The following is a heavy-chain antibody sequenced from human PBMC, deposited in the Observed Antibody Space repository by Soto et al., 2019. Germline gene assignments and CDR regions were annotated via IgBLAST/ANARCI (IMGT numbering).Heavy chain of an antibody. CDR3: ARAGSPYYYYGMDV. D-gene: IGHD6-6*01. V-gene: IGHV3-13*01. Sequence: GGSLRLSCAASGFTFSSYDMHWVRQAPGKGLEWVSAIGTAGDTYYPGSVKGRFTISRENAKNSLYLQMNSLRAEDTAVYYCARAGSPYYYYGMDVWGQGTTVTVSS. CDR1: GFTFSSYD. J-gene: IGHJ6*02. CDR2: IGTAGDT.